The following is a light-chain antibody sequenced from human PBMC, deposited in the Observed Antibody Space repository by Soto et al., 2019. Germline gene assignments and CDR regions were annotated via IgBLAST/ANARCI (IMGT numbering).Light chain of an antibody. V-gene: IGLV2-14*01. CDR1: SSDVGSYNY. Sequence: QSVLTQPASVSGSPGQSITISCTGTSSDVGSYNYVSWYQQHPDKAPKLMIYDVSNRPSGVSNRFSGSKSGNTAFLTISGLQADDEADYFCCSYTSTGTDVFVTGTKVTVL. CDR2: DVS. CDR3: CSYTSTGTDV. J-gene: IGLJ1*01.